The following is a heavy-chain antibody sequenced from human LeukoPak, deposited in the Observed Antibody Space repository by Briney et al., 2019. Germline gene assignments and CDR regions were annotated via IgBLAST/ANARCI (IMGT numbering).Heavy chain of an antibody. D-gene: IGHD5-18*01. CDR3: ARDQYSYAHAAH. CDR2: IYSGGTT. Sequence: GGSLRLSCAASGFTVSSNYMSWVRQAPGKGLEWVAVIYSGGTTYYADSVKGRFTISRDNSKNTLHLQMNSLRAEDTAVYYCARDQYSYAHAAHWGQGTLVTVSS. CDR1: GFTVSSNY. V-gene: IGHV3-66*01. J-gene: IGHJ4*02.